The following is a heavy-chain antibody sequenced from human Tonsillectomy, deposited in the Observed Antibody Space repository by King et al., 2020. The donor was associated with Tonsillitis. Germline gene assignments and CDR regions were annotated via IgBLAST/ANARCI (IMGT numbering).Heavy chain of an antibody. J-gene: IGHJ6*03. CDR3: ARWAHYDFWSGYYFPYYYYYMDV. CDR2: ISSSGSTI. CDR1: GFTFSDYY. Sequence: VQLVESGGGLVKPGGSLRLSCAASGFTFSDYYMSWIRQAPGKGLEWVSYISSSGSTIYYANSVKGRFTISRDNAKNSLSLQMNSLRAEDTAVYYCARWAHYDFWSGYYFPYYYYYMDVWGKGTTVTVSS. D-gene: IGHD3-3*01. V-gene: IGHV3-11*01.